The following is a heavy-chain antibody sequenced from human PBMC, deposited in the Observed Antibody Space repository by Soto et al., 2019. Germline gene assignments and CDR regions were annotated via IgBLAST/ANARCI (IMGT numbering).Heavy chain of an antibody. J-gene: IGHJ4*02. D-gene: IGHD4-17*01. CDR2: ISYDGNNK. Sequence: QVQLVESGGGVVQPGRSLRLSCAASGFIFSTYGMHWVRQAPGKGLEWLSVISYDGNNKYYADSVKGRFTISRDNSKNTLWLQMDSLSTEDTAVYYCAKDLLLTTMTMVGDWGQGTLVTVSS. V-gene: IGHV3-30*18. CDR1: GFIFSTYG. CDR3: AKDLLLTTMTMVGD.